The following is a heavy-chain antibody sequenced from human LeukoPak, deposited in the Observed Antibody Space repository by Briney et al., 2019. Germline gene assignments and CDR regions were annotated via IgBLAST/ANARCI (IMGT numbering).Heavy chain of an antibody. CDR2: INQDGSEK. CDR3: ARVSGSYKWAAFDI. CDR1: GFIFSSYW. V-gene: IGHV3-7*04. D-gene: IGHD1-26*01. J-gene: IGHJ3*02. Sequence: GGSLRLSCAASGFIFSSYWMSWVRQAPGKGLEWVANINQDGSEKYYVDSVKGRFTISRDNAKNSLYLQMNSLRAEDTAVYYCARVSGSYKWAAFDIWGQGTMVTVSS.